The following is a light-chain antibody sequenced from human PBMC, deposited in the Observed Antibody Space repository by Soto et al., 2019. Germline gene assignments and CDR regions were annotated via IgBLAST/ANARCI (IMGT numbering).Light chain of an antibody. J-gene: IGKJ4*01. V-gene: IGKV3D-20*02. CDR2: DAS. CDR3: QQRSNWPLT. Sequence: EIVLTQSPGTLSLSPGERATLSCRASQSVSSSQLAWYQQKPGQAPRLLIYDASNRATGIPARFSGSGSATDFTLTISSLEPEDFAVYYCQQRSNWPLTFGGGTKVDIK. CDR1: QSVSSSQ.